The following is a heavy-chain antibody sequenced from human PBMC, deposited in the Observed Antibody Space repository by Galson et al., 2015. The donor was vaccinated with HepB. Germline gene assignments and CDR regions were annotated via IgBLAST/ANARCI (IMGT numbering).Heavy chain of an antibody. D-gene: IGHD3-9*01. V-gene: IGHV3-21*01. CDR3: ARETQFRYFDWFIDY. CDR2: ITSSSSLI. J-gene: IGHJ4*02. CDR1: EFAFGSFS. Sequence: SLRLSCAASEFAFGSFSMNWVRQAPGKGLEWVSSITSSSSLIYYADSVKGRFTISRDNAKNSLFLQMNSLRAEDTAVYYCARETQFRYFDWFIDYWGQGTLVSVSS.